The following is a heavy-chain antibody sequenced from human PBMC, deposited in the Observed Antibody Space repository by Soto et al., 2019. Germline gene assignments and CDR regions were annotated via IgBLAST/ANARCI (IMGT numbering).Heavy chain of an antibody. V-gene: IGHV3-48*03. D-gene: IGHD5-18*01. CDR3: ASFETAMGDFDY. Sequence: HGGSLRLSCAASGFTFSSYEMNWVRQAPGKGLEWVSYISSSDSTIYYADSVKGRFTISRDNAKNSLYLQMNSLRAEDTAVYYCASFETAMGDFDYWGQGTLVTVS. J-gene: IGHJ4*02. CDR1: GFTFSSYE. CDR2: ISSSDSTI.